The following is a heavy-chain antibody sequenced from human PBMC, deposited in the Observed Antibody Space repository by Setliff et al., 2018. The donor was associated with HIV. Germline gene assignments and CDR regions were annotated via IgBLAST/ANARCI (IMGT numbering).Heavy chain of an antibody. CDR1: GGSISSHY. V-gene: IGHV4-59*11. Sequence: PSETLSLTCTVSGGSISSHYWSWIRQPPGKGLEWIGYLYHSGNTNYNPSLKSRVTISVDTSKSQFSLKLSSVTAADTAVYYCARDRYGDYAYFDYWGQGTLVTVSS. D-gene: IGHD4-17*01. CDR2: LYHSGNT. CDR3: ARDRYGDYAYFDY. J-gene: IGHJ4*02.